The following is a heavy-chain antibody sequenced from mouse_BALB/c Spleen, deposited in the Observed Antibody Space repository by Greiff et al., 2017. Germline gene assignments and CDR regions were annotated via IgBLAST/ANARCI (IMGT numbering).Heavy chain of an antibody. CDR2: ISNGGGST. CDR3: ARLYYGSSYGAMDY. J-gene: IGHJ4*01. Sequence: EVQVVESGGGLVQPGGSLKLSCAASGFTFSSYTMSWVRQTPEKRLEWVAYISNGGGSTYYPDTVKGRFTISRDNAKNTLYLQMSSLKSEDTAMYYCARLYYGSSYGAMDYWGQGTSVTVSS. V-gene: IGHV5-12-2*01. D-gene: IGHD1-1*01. CDR1: GFTFSSYT.